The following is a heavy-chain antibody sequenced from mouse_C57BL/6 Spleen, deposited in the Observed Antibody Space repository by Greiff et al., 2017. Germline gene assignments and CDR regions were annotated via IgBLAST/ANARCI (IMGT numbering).Heavy chain of an antibody. V-gene: IGHV5-4*01. CDR3: ARERSVGRFAY. J-gene: IGHJ3*01. D-gene: IGHD3-1*01. Sequence: EVHLVESGGGLVKPGGSLKLSCAASGFTFSSYAMSWVRQTPEKRLEWVATISDGGSYTYYPDNVKGRFTISRDNAKNNLYLQMSHLKSEDTAMYYCARERSVGRFAYWGQGTLVTVSA. CDR2: ISDGGSYT. CDR1: GFTFSSYA.